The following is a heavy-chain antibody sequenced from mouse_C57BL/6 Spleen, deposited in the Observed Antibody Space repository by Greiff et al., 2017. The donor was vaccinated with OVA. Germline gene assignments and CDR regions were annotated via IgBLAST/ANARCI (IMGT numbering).Heavy chain of an antibody. V-gene: IGHV5-16*01. CDR1: GFTFSDYY. D-gene: IGHD1-1*01. J-gene: IGHJ2*01. Sequence: EVKLVESEGGLVQPGSSMKLSCTASGFTFSDYYMAWVRQVPEKGLEWVANINYDGSSTYYLDSLKSRFIISRDNAKNILYLQMSSLKSEDTATYYCARDRLLRGGYFDYWGQGTTLTVSS. CDR3: ARDRLLRGGYFDY. CDR2: INYDGSST.